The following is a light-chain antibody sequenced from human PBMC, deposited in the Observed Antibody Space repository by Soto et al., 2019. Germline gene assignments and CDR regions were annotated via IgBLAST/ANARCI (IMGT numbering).Light chain of an antibody. V-gene: IGKV1-9*01. Sequence: DIQLTKSPSFLSASVGARVTITCRASQGISNYLAWYQQKPGKAPQLLIYAASTLQSGVPSRFSGSGSGTEFTLTISSLQPEDFATYCCQQLNSSPFTFGPGTKVDIK. CDR2: AAS. CDR3: QQLNSSPFT. CDR1: QGISNY. J-gene: IGKJ3*01.